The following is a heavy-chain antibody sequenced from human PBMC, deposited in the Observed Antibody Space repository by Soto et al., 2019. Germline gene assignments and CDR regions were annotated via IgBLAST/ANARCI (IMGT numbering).Heavy chain of an antibody. V-gene: IGHV4-61*05. CDR1: GCSISTSRSY. J-gene: IGHJ3*02. CDR3: ARGEIEMATISAFDI. Sequence: SETLSLTCNVSGCSISTSRSYWAWIRQPPGKGLEWLGYIYYSGSTNYNPSLKSRVTISVDTSKNQFSLKLSSVTAADTAVYYCARGEIEMATISAFDIWGQGTMVTVSS. CDR2: IYYSGST. D-gene: IGHD5-12*01.